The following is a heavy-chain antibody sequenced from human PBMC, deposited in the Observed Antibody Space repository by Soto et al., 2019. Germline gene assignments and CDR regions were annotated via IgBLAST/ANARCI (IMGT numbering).Heavy chain of an antibody. J-gene: IGHJ3*02. V-gene: IGHV3-21*01. CDR3: ARVARQLLHDAFDI. CDR2: ISSSSSYI. D-gene: IGHD2-2*01. CDR1: GFTFSSYS. Sequence: PGGSLRLSCAASGFTFSSYSMNWVRQAPGKGLEWVSSISSSSSYIYYADSVKGRFTISRDNAKNSLYLQMNSLRAEDTAVYYCARVARQLLHDAFDIWGQGTMVTVSS.